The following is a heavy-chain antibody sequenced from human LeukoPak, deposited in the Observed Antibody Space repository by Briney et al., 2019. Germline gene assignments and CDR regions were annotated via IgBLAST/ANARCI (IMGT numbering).Heavy chain of an antibody. Sequence: GASVKVSCKVSGYTLTELSMYWVRQAPGKGLEWMGGFGPEEGETIYAQKFQGRVTMASDTSTSTVYMELRSLRSDDTAVYYCARGYCRSTSCHEPPLYGMDVWGQGTTVTVS. CDR2: FGPEEGET. V-gene: IGHV1-24*01. CDR1: GYTLTELS. CDR3: ARGYCRSTSCHEPPLYGMDV. J-gene: IGHJ6*02. D-gene: IGHD2-2*01.